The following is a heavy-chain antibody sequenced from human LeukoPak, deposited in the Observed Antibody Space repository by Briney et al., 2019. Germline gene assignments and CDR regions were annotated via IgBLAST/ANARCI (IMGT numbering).Heavy chain of an antibody. J-gene: IGHJ4*02. CDR1: GFTFSSHA. D-gene: IGHD3-10*01. V-gene: IGHV3-64*02. CDR2: ISSNGGST. Sequence: GGSLRLSCAASGFTFSSHAMHWVRQAPGKGLEYVSGISSNGGSTYYAGSVKGRFTISRDNSKNTVNLQMGSLRIEDTAVYHCARMTLYGSGTVDWGQGILVTVSS. CDR3: ARMTLYGSGTVD.